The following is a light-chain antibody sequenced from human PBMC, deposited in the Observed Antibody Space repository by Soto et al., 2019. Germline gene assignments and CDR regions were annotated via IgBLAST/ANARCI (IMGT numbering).Light chain of an antibody. CDR3: QKFSAVPT. V-gene: IGKV1-27*01. Sequence: DIQMTQSPSTLSASVGDRVTITCRASQSISSWLAWYQQKPGKAPNLLISAASTLQSGVPSRFSGSGSGTDFTLTISSLQPEDVATYYCQKFSAVPTFGGGTKVEI. CDR2: AAS. J-gene: IGKJ4*01. CDR1: QSISSW.